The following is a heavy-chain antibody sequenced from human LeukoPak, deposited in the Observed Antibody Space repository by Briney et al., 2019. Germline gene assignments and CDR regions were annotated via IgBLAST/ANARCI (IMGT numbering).Heavy chain of an antibody. J-gene: IGHJ3*02. CDR2: INHSGST. Sequence: PSETLSLTCAVYGGSFSGYYWSWIRQPPGKGLEWIGEINHSGSTNYNPSLKSRVTISVDTSKNQFSLKLSSVTAADTAVYYCARRNPGYYDSSPDAFDIWGQGTMVTVSS. CDR1: GGSFSGYY. V-gene: IGHV4-34*01. CDR3: ARRNPGYYDSSPDAFDI. D-gene: IGHD3-22*01.